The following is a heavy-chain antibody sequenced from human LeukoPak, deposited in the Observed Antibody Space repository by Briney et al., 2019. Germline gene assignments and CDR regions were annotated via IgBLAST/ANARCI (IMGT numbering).Heavy chain of an antibody. CDR3: ARDGPGSTVTLHYYFDY. Sequence: PGGSLRLSCAASGFTLSTYAMHWVRQAPGKGLEWVASIRSDGSDKYYADSVKGRFTISRDNSKNTLYLQMNSLRAEDTAVYYCARDGPGSTVTLHYYFDYWGQGTLVTVSS. J-gene: IGHJ4*02. CDR2: IRSDGSDK. CDR1: GFTLSTYA. D-gene: IGHD4-17*01. V-gene: IGHV3-30*02.